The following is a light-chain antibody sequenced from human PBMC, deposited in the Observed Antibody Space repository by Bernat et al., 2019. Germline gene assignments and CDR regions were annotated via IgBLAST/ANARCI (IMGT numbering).Light chain of an antibody. CDR1: QSLLHSNGYNY. Sequence: DIVMTQSPLSLPVTPGEPASISCRSSQSLLHSNGYNYLVWYLQKPGQSPQLLIYLGSNRASGVPDRFSGSGSGTDFTLKISRVEAEDVGVYYCMQALQTQWTFGQGTKVEIK. J-gene: IGKJ1*01. CDR2: LGS. CDR3: MQALQTQWT. V-gene: IGKV2-28*01.